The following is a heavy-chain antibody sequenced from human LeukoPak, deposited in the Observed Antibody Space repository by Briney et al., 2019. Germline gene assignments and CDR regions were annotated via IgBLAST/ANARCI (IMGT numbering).Heavy chain of an antibody. CDR1: GFTFSNYA. CDR3: AKDVEYSYGSHFDC. CDR2: ISGGGNT. V-gene: IGHV3-23*01. D-gene: IGHD6-6*01. Sequence: PGGSLRLSCAASGFTFSNYAMSWVRQAPGQGLEWVSAISGGGNTFYADSVKGRFTVSRDNSKNTLYLQMNSLRAEDTAVYYCAKDVEYSYGSHFDCWGQGSLVTVSS. J-gene: IGHJ4*02.